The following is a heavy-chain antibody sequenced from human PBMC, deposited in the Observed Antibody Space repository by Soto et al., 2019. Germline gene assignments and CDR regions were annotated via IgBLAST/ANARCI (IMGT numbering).Heavy chain of an antibody. Sequence: QVQLVQSGAEVKKPGASVKVSCKASGYTFTSYAMHWVRQAPGQRLEWMGWINAGNGNTKYSQKFQGRVTITRDTSASTAYMELSSLRSEDTAVYYCARDYYGSGSYYMVYYYYGMDVWGQGTTVTVS. CDR3: ARDYYGSGSYYMVYYYYGMDV. CDR2: INAGNGNT. CDR1: GYTFTSYA. D-gene: IGHD3-10*01. V-gene: IGHV1-3*01. J-gene: IGHJ6*02.